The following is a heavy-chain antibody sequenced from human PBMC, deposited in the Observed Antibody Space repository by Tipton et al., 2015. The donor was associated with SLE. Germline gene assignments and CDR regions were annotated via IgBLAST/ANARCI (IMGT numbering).Heavy chain of an antibody. CDR2: IDYSGNT. CDR1: GASLSTAGHY. V-gene: IGHV4-31*03. Sequence: TLSLTCTVSGASLSTAGHYWSWIRQHPEKGLEWIGYIDYSGNTYHIPSLKSRVIISVDMSKNQFSLRLTSVTAADTAVYYCARDSDLVSRWGYGIDVWGQGTTVAVSS. CDR3: ARDSDLVSRWGYGIDV. J-gene: IGHJ6*02. D-gene: IGHD6-19*01.